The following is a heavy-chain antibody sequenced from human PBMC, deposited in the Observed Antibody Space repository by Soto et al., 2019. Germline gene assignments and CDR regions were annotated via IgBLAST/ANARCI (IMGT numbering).Heavy chain of an antibody. Sequence: SQTLSLTCAISGDSVSSNSATWNCIRQSPSRGLEWLGRTYYRSKWYNDYAVSVKSRITINPDTSKNQISLHLNSVTPEDTAVYYCARDQGSIVGATMFAYWVQGSLVTVSS. D-gene: IGHD1-26*01. CDR3: ARDQGSIVGATMFAY. V-gene: IGHV6-1*01. J-gene: IGHJ1*01. CDR1: GDSVSSNSAT. CDR2: TYYRSKWYN.